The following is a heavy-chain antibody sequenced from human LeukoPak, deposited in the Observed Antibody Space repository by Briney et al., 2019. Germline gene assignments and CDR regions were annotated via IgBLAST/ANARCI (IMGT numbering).Heavy chain of an antibody. V-gene: IGHV1-2*02. CDR2: INPNSGGT. Sequence: GASVKVSCKASGYTFTGYYMHWVRQAPGQGLEWMGWINPNSGGTNYAQKLQGRVTMTTDTSTSTAYMELRSLRSDDTAVYYCARDRGTYRRAGLVFDYWGQGTLVTVSS. D-gene: IGHD1-1*01. CDR3: ARDRGTYRRAGLVFDY. CDR1: GYTFTGYY. J-gene: IGHJ4*02.